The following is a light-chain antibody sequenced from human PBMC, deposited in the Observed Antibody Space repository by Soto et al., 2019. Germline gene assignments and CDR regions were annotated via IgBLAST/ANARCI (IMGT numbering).Light chain of an antibody. CDR2: GVS. CDR3: QQYIASPRT. J-gene: IGKJ1*01. CDR1: QTVNRNY. V-gene: IGKV3-20*01. Sequence: EIVLTQSPGTLALSLGDGATLSCRASQTVNRNYLAWYLQKPGQHPRLLVYGVSNRAPGVPDRFSGGGSGTDFTLTIARLEPDDFGTYYCQQYIASPRTFGQGTRVDVK.